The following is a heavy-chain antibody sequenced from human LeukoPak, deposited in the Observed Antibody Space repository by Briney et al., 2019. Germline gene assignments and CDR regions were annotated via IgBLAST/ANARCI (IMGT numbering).Heavy chain of an antibody. J-gene: IGHJ4*02. D-gene: IGHD4-11*01. CDR2: IIPIFGTA. CDR1: GGTFSSYA. V-gene: IGHV1-69*05. CDR3: ARGCQPYYSNSPFDY. Sequence: SVKVSCKASGGTFSSYAISWVRQAPGQGLEWMGRIIPIFGTANYAQKFQGRVTITTDESTSTACMELSSLRSEDTAVYYCARGCQPYYSNSPFDYWGQGTLVTVSS.